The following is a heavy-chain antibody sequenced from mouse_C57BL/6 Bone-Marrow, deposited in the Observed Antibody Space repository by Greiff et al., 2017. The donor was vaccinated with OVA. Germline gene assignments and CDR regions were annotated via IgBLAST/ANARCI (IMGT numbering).Heavy chain of an antibody. J-gene: IGHJ2*01. CDR2: ISYDGSN. V-gene: IGHV3-6*01. CDR1: GYSITSGYY. Sequence: VQLKESGPGLVKPSQSLSLTCSVTGYSITSGYYWNWIRQFPGNKLEWMGYISYDGSNNYNPSLKNRISITRDTSKNQFFLKLNSVTTEDTATYYCATYDYENYWGQGTTLTVSS. D-gene: IGHD2-4*01. CDR3: ATYDYENY.